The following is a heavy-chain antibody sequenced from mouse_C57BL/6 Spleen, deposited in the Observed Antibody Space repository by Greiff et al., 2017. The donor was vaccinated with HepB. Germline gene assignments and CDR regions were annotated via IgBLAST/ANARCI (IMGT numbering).Heavy chain of an antibody. V-gene: IGHV1-82*01. J-gene: IGHJ1*03. CDR2: IYPGDGDT. CDR3: ARSNWEGRYFDV. D-gene: IGHD4-1*01. Sequence: LVESGPELVKPGASVKISCKASGYAFSSSWMNWVKQRPGKGLEWIGRIYPGDGDTNYNGKFKGKATLTADKSSSTAYMQLSSLTSEDSAVYFCARSNWEGRYFDVWGTGTTVTVSS. CDR1: GYAFSSSW.